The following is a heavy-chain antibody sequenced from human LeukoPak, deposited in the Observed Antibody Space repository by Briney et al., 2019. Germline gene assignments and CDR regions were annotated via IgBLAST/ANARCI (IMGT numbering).Heavy chain of an antibody. CDR3: ARDASGGYDLRYYFDY. CDR1: GFTFSSYW. CDR2: IKQDGSEK. V-gene: IGHV3-7*01. Sequence: GGSLRLSCAASGFTFSSYWMSWVRQAPGKGLEWVANIKQDGSEKYYVDSVKGRFTISRDNAKNSLYLQMNSLRAEDTAVYYCARDASGGYDLRYYFDYWGQGTLVTVSS. J-gene: IGHJ4*02. D-gene: IGHD5-12*01.